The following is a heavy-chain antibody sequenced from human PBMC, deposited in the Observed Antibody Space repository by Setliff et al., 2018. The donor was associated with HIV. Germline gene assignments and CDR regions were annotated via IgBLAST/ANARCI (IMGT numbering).Heavy chain of an antibody. Sequence: LSLTCTVSGGSISSGSYYWSWIRQPAGKGLEWIGRIYTSGNTNYNPSLKSRVTISADTSKKQFSLKLNSVTAADTAVYYCARGLSIFGVATPGFYSFMDVWGKGTTVTVSS. CDR3: ARGLSIFGVATPGFYSFMDV. CDR2: IYTSGNT. V-gene: IGHV4-61*02. J-gene: IGHJ6*03. CDR1: GGSISSGSYY. D-gene: IGHD3-3*01.